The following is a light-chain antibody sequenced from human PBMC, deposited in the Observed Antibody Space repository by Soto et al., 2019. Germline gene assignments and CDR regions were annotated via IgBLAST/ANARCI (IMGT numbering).Light chain of an antibody. Sequence: QPVLTQPPSASGTPGQTVTISCSGSGSNIGENAVNWYQHLPGTAPQLLIYSNALRPSGVPHRFSGSESGTAGSLAISGLQSEDEAHYYCAAWDDSLKAMLFGGGTKLTVL. CDR3: AAWDDSLKAML. J-gene: IGLJ3*02. CDR2: SNA. CDR1: GSNIGENA. V-gene: IGLV1-44*01.